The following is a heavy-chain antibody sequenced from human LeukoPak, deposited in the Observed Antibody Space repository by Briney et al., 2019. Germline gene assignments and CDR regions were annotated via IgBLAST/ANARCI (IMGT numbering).Heavy chain of an antibody. Sequence: GASVKVSCKASGYTFTSYGISWVRQAPGQGLEWMGIINPSGGSTSYAQKFQGRVTMTRDTSTSTVYMELSSLRSEDTAVYYCARSSTALPDYWGQGTLVTVSS. CDR3: ARSSTALPDY. CDR2: INPSGGST. CDR1: GYTFTSYG. J-gene: IGHJ4*02. D-gene: IGHD6-6*01. V-gene: IGHV1-46*01.